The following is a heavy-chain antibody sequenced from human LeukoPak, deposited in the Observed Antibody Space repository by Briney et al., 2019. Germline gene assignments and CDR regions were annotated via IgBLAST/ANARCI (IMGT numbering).Heavy chain of an antibody. CDR1: GASISSYY. V-gene: IGHV4-59*01. CDR3: ARDRSLDY. CDR2: IYYSGST. Sequence: SKTLSLTCTVSGASISSYYWSWIRQPPGKGLEWIGYIYYSGSTNYNPSLKSRVTISVDTSKNQFSLKLSSVTAADTAVYYCARDRSLDYWGQGTLVTVSS. J-gene: IGHJ4*02.